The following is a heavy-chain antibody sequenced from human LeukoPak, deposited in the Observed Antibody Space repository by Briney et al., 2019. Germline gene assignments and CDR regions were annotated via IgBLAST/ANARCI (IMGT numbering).Heavy chain of an antibody. CDR3: ARGFYGSSEGGNEY. Sequence: GGSLRLSCAVSGFTFSDYWMHWVRQAPGKGLVWVSRINSDGSSTNYADSVKGRFTISRDNAKNTLYLQMDSLRAEDTAVYYCARGFYGSSEGGNEYSGQGTLVTVSS. CDR1: GFTFSDYW. D-gene: IGHD3-10*01. J-gene: IGHJ4*02. CDR2: INSDGSST. V-gene: IGHV3-74*01.